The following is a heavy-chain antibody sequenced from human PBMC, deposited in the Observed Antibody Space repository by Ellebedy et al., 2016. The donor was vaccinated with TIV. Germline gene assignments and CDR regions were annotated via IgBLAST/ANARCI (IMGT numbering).Heavy chain of an antibody. CDR1: GFTFSSYS. J-gene: IGHJ6*02. V-gene: IGHV3-48*01. CDR3: ARDRSEQWLVLVSYYYYGMDV. D-gene: IGHD6-19*01. Sequence: GESLKISCAASGFTFSSYSMNWVRQAPGKGLEWLLYISSSSSTIFYADSVKGRFTISRDTAENSLYLQMNRLRAEDTAVYYCARDRSEQWLVLVSYYYYGMDVWGRGTTVTVSS. CDR2: ISSSSSTI.